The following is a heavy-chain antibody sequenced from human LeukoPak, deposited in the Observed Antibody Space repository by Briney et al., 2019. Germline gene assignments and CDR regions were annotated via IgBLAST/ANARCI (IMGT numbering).Heavy chain of an antibody. CDR3: AELGITMIGGV. V-gene: IGHV3-23*01. CDR1: GFIFSSHA. Sequence: GGSLRLSCAASGFIFSSHAMNWVRQAPGKGLEWVSVISGSGGMTYYADSVKGRFTISRDNAKNSLYLQMNSLRAEDTAVYYCAELGITMIGGVWGKGTTVTISS. CDR2: ISGSGGMT. D-gene: IGHD3-10*02. J-gene: IGHJ6*04.